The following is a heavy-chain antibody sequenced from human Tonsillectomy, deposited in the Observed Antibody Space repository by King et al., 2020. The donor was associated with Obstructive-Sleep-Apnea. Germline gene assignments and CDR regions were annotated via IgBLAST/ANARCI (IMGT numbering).Heavy chain of an antibody. CDR3: ARSILGVVITWFDP. CDR2: IFSNDEK. V-gene: IGHV2-26*01. D-gene: IGHD3-3*02. CDR1: GFSLSNARMG. J-gene: IGHJ5*02. Sequence: TLKESGPVLGKPTETLTLTCTVSGFSLSNARMGVSWIRQPPGKALEWLAHIFSNDEKSSSTSLKSSLTISKDTSKSQVVLTMTNIDPVDTATYYCARSILGVVITWFDPWGQGTLVTVSS.